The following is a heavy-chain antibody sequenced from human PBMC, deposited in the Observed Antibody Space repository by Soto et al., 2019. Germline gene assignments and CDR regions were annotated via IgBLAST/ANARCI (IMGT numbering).Heavy chain of an antibody. V-gene: IGHV3-30*18. CDR1: GFSFSKYG. CDR2: ISYDGSEK. CDR3: AKGDEVCPPVGSSWCCNNFYYVDV. Sequence: GSLGLSGGASGFSFSKYGMHWVRQPPGEGLEWLSLISYDGSEKCYAESAKGRFTIARDNSKNTLYLQMNSLRGDDTAVYFWAKGDEVCPPVGSSWCCNNFYYVDVWGRGTTVTVSS. J-gene: IGHJ6*03. D-gene: IGHD6-13*01.